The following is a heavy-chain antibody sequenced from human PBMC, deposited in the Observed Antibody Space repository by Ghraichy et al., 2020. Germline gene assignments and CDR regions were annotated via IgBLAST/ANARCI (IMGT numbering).Heavy chain of an antibody. D-gene: IGHD6-13*01. Sequence: GGSLRLSCAASGFTFSTYAMSWVRQAPGKGLEWVSTISASGSSTYYADSVKGRFTISRDSSKNTLSLQMNSLRAEDTAIYYCAKDRLWESSSWYEGAAAFDIWGQGTMVTVSS. CDR1: GFTFSTYA. CDR2: ISASGSST. CDR3: AKDRLWESSSWYEGAAAFDI. J-gene: IGHJ3*02. V-gene: IGHV3-23*01.